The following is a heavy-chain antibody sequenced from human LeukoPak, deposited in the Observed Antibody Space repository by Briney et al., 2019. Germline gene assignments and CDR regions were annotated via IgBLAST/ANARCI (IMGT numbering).Heavy chain of an antibody. CDR3: ATGYCSGGSCDLGGWFDP. V-gene: IGHV4-34*01. CDR1: GGSFSGYY. D-gene: IGHD2-15*01. J-gene: IGHJ5*02. CDR2: INHSGST. Sequence: SETLSLTCAVYGGSFSGYYWSWIRQPPGKGLEWIGEINHSGSTNYNPSLKSRVTISVDTSKNQFSLELSSVTAADTAVYYCATGYCSGGSCDLGGWFDPWGQGTLVTVSS.